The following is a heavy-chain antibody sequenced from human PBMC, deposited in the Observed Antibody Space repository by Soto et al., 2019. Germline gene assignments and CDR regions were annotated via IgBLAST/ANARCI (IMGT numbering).Heavy chain of an antibody. CDR1: GDSISSASYF. CDR2: VYFVGNS. D-gene: IGHD5-12*01. V-gene: IGHV4-39*07. Sequence: SETLSLTCTVSGDSISSASYFWVWIRHPPGKGLEWIGSVYFVGNSYYNPSLKSRVTISIDTSKNQFSLKLSSVTAADTAVYYCARGGGYSGYLGGYWGQGTLVTVSS. CDR3: ARGGGYSGYLGGY. J-gene: IGHJ4*02.